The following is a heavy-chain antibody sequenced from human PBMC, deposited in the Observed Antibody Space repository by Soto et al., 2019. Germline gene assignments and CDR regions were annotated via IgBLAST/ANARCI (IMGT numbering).Heavy chain of an antibody. J-gene: IGHJ6*03. CDR3: ARSSYSSSPSDYYYMDV. CDR2: INHSGST. D-gene: IGHD6-6*01. V-gene: IGHV4-34*01. Sequence: PSETLSLTCAVYGGSFSGYYWSWIRQPPGKGLQWIGEINHSGSTNYNPSLKSRVTTSVDTSKNQFSLKLSSVTAADTAVYYCARSSYSSSPSDYYYMDVWGKGTTVTVSS. CDR1: GGSFSGYY.